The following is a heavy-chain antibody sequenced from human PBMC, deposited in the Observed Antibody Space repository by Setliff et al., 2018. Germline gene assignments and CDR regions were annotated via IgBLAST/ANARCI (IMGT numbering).Heavy chain of an antibody. Sequence: GGSLRLSCVASGFTFKNYGMHWVRQAPGKGLEWVAVISYDGINKYYADSVRGRFTISRDNSKNTLFLQMNSLRTDDTAVFYCVRDSPSSLYNFWSGCSDYWGQGTLVTVSS. CDR1: GFTFKNYG. CDR3: VRDSPSSLYNFWSGCSDY. J-gene: IGHJ4*02. CDR2: ISYDGINK. V-gene: IGHV3-30*19. D-gene: IGHD3-3*01.